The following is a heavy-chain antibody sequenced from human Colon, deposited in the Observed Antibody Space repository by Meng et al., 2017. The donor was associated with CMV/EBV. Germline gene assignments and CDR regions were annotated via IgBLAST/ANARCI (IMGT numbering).Heavy chain of an antibody. CDR3: ARESSGGGFDP. D-gene: IGHD1-1*01. Sequence: GESLKISCAASGFTFSNYAVHWVRQAPGKGLEWVALISSHGGNQYYADSVKGRFIISRDNSKNSLYLQMNSLRAEDTAVYYCARESSGGGFDPWGQGTLVTVSS. V-gene: IGHV3-30-3*01. J-gene: IGHJ5*02. CDR2: ISSHGGNQ. CDR1: GFTFSNYA.